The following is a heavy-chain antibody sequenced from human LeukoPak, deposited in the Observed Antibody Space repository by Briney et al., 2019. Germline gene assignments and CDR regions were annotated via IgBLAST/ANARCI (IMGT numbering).Heavy chain of an antibody. V-gene: IGHV1-46*01. D-gene: IGHD5-18*01. J-gene: IGHJ4*02. CDR1: GYTFTSYY. Sequence: ASVKVSCKASGYTFTSYYMHWVRQAPGQGLEWMGIINPSGGSTSYAQKFQGRVTMTRDTSTSTVYMELSSLRSEDTAVYSCAREAVDTAMVTAETNHEPSDYWGQGTLVTVSS. CDR3: AREAVDTAMVTAETNHEPSDY. CDR2: INPSGGST.